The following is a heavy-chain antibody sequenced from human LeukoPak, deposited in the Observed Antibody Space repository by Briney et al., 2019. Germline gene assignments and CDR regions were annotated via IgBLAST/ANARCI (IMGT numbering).Heavy chain of an antibody. J-gene: IGHJ4*02. CDR1: GFTFSSFA. CDR3: AKDLSMAVTDSPFDY. CDR2: ISGSGTTT. Sequence: PGGSLRLSCAASGFTFSSFAMSWVRRAPGKGLERVSTISGSGTTTYYADSVRGRFTVSRDNSKSTLYLQMNSLRAEDTAVYYCAKDLSMAVTDSPFDYWGQGTLVTVSS. D-gene: IGHD6-19*01. V-gene: IGHV3-23*01.